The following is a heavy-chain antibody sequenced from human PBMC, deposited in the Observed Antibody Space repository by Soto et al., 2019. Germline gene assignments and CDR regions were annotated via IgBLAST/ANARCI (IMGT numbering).Heavy chain of an antibody. V-gene: IGHV1-24*01. D-gene: IGHD5-12*01. Sequence: ASVKVSCKVSGYTLTELSMHWVRQAPGKGLEWMGGFDPEDSETIYAQKFQGRVTMTEDTSTDTAYMELSSLRSEDTAVYYCATAFRNTWLRLNYFDYWGQGTRVTVSS. CDR1: GYTLTELS. CDR3: ATAFRNTWLRLNYFDY. J-gene: IGHJ4*02. CDR2: FDPEDSET.